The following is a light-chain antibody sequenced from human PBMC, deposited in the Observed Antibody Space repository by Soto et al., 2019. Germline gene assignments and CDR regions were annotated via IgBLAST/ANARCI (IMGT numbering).Light chain of an antibody. J-gene: IGKJ1*01. CDR2: GAS. Sequence: EIVLTQSPGTLSLSPGERATLSCRASQSVNSNYLAWYQQKPGQGPRLHMYGASSRATGIPDRFSGSGSGTDFTLTISRLEPEDFAVYYWQQYDNSPRTFGQGTKVEIK. CDR3: QQYDNSPRT. V-gene: IGKV3-20*01. CDR1: QSVNSNY.